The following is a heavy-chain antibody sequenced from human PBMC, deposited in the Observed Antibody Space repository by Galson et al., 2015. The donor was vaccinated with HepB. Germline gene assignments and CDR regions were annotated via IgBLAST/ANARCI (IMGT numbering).Heavy chain of an antibody. Sequence: SVKVSCKASGYTFTSYAMHWVRQAPGQRLEWMGWINAGNGNTRYSQKFQGRVTIYGDTSASTAYMELSSLRSEDTAVYYCARLLEYYDCWSALKTVGFFFDYWGQGTLVTVSS. CDR2: INAGNGNT. D-gene: IGHD3-3*01. CDR3: ARLLEYYDCWSALKTVGFFFDY. J-gene: IGHJ4*02. CDR1: GYTFTSYA. V-gene: IGHV1-3*01.